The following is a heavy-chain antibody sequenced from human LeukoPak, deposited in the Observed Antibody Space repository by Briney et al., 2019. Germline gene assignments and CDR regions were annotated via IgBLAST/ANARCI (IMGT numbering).Heavy chain of an antibody. CDR1: GGSISSSSYY. Sequence: SETLSLTCTVSGGSISSSSYYWGWIRQPPGKGLEWIGSIYYSGSTYYNPSLKSRVTISVDTSKNQFSLKLSSVTAADTAVYYCARPRIAMIVEAFDIWGQGTMVTVSS. CDR2: IYYSGST. CDR3: ARPRIAMIVEAFDI. V-gene: IGHV4-39*01. J-gene: IGHJ3*02. D-gene: IGHD3-22*01.